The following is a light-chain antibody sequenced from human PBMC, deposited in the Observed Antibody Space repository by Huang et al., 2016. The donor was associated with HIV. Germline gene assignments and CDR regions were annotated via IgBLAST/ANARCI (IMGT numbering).Light chain of an antibody. CDR2: GAS. J-gene: IGKJ1*01. V-gene: IGKV3-20*01. CDR1: QFVTNAY. CDR3: QRCGSPTWT. Sequence: EIVLTQSPGTLSLSPGDRATLSCRASQFVTNAYVAWYQHKPGQSPRLLIYGASMSASGIPDRFSGSGFGTDFTLTISRLDPDDFAVYFCQRCGSPTWTFGQGTKVEIK.